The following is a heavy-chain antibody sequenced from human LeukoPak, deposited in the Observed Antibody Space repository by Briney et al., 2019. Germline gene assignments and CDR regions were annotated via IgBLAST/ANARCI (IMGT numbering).Heavy chain of an antibody. V-gene: IGHV3-53*01. CDR2: LYSGGNA. D-gene: IGHD5-12*01. J-gene: IGHJ3*02. Sequence: PGGSLRLSCAASGFTVSTNYMSWVRQAPGKGLEWVSVLYSGGNAYYADSVKGRFTASRDNAKSSLYLQMNSLRAEDTAVYYCARSYGGYAFDAFDIWGRGTMVTVSS. CDR1: GFTVSTNY. CDR3: ARSYGGYAFDAFDI.